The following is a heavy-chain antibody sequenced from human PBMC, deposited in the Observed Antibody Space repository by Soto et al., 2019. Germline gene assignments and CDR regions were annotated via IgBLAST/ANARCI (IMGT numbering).Heavy chain of an antibody. CDR1: GFTINNYA. CDR2: ISGSGGST. V-gene: IGHV3-23*01. D-gene: IGHD2-15*01. CDR3: ARAPPCSGGSCYPIGLGT. Sequence: EVQLLESGGGLVQPGGSLRLSCAASGFTINNYAMSWVRQAPGKGLEWVSGISGSGGSTYYADSLKGRFTISRDTSKNTLYLQMNSLSAEDTALYYCARAPPCSGGSCYPIGLGTWGQGTLVTVSS. J-gene: IGHJ4*02.